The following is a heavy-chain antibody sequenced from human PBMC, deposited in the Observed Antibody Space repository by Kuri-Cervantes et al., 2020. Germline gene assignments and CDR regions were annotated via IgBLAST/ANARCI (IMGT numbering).Heavy chain of an antibody. CDR3: ARLTTRTAAGTLFDY. V-gene: IGHV4-39*01. Sequence: GSLRLSCTVSGGSISSSVYYWGWIRQPPGKGLEWIGNVYYSGSTYYNPSLKSRVTISVDTSKNQFSLKLSSVTAADTAVYYCARLTTRTAAGTLFDYWGQGTLVTVSS. D-gene: IGHD6-13*01. CDR1: GGSISSSVYY. CDR2: VYYSGST. J-gene: IGHJ4*02.